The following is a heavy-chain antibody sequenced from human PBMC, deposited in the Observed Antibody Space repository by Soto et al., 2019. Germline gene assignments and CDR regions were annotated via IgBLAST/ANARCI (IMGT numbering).Heavy chain of an antibody. CDR1: GFTFSSYA. D-gene: IGHD6-6*01. CDR2: ISGSDDST. Sequence: EVPLLESGGGLVQPGESLRLSCAASGFTFSSYAMSWVRQAPGKGLEWVSVISGSDDSTYYADSVKGRFTISRDNSKNTLYLQMNSLRAEDTAVYYCVKRSSSSTFDYWGQGTLVTVSS. CDR3: VKRSSSSTFDY. J-gene: IGHJ4*02. V-gene: IGHV3-23*01.